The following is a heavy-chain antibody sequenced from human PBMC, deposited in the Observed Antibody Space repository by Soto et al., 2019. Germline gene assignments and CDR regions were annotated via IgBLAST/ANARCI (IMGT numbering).Heavy chain of an antibody. D-gene: IGHD2-2*01. Sequence: ASVKVSCKASGYTFTSYYMHWVRQAPGQGLEWMGTINPSGGSTSYAQKFQGRVTMTRDTSTSTVYMELSSLRSEDTAVYYCARDGTDIVVVPAASRDYYYYGMDVWGQGTTVTVSS. CDR1: GYTFTSYY. V-gene: IGHV1-46*01. CDR3: ARDGTDIVVVPAASRDYYYYGMDV. CDR2: INPSGGST. J-gene: IGHJ6*02.